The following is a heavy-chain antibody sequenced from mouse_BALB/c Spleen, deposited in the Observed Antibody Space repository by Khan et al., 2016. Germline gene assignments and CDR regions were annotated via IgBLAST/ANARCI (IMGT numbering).Heavy chain of an antibody. CDR2: IYPRNGDL. CDR1: GYTFTNYN. CDR3: VRWKPDGWFAY. V-gene: IGHV1-12*01. J-gene: IGHJ3*01. Sequence: QVQLQQPGAELVKPGASVMLSCKASGYTFTNYNMHWVKQTPGQGLQWIGAIYPRNGDLFYNQKFKDKATLTADKSSNTAYMQLSSLTSEDSAVYYCVRWKPDGWFAYWGQGTLVAASA.